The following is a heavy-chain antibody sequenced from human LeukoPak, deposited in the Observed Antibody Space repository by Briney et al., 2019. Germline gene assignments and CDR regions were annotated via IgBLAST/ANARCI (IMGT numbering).Heavy chain of an antibody. D-gene: IGHD3-22*01. CDR3: SRGFYDSSAFDY. CDR2: ISSSSSYI. V-gene: IGHV3-21*01. CDR1: GFTFSSYS. Sequence: GGSLRLSCATSGFTFSSYSMNWVRQAPGKGLEWVSSISSSSSYIYYADSVKGRFTISRDNAKNSLYLQMNSLRAEDTAVYYCSRGFYDSSAFDYWGQGTLVTVSS. J-gene: IGHJ4*02.